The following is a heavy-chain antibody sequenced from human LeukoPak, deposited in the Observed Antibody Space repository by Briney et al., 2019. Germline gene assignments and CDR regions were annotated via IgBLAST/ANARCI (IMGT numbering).Heavy chain of an antibody. V-gene: IGHV3-23*01. CDR1: GFKFSNYA. CDR2: LSGRGRHA. J-gene: IGHJ6*02. CDR3: ASVFAGTPAYYYYGMDV. Sequence: GGSLRLSCEASGFKFSNYAMSWVRQTPGKGLEWVTLLSGRGRHASYTDSVKGRFTISTDNSKNTLFLQMNSLRADDTAVYYCASVFAGTPAYYYYGMDVWGQGTTVTVSS. D-gene: IGHD3-10*01.